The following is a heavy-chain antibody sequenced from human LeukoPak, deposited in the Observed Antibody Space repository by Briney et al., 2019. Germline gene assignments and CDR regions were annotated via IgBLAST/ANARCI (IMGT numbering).Heavy chain of an antibody. Sequence: ETLSLTCTVSGYSISSGYYWGWIRQPPGKGLEWVSGINWNGGSTGYADSVRGRFTISRDNAKNSLYLQMNSLRAEDTALYYCARDSGSSSWYPLRYYYYYMDVWGKGTTVTVSS. J-gene: IGHJ6*03. CDR3: ARDSGSSSWYPLRYYYYYMDV. D-gene: IGHD6-13*01. CDR2: INWNGGST. V-gene: IGHV3-20*04. CDR1: GYSISSGYY.